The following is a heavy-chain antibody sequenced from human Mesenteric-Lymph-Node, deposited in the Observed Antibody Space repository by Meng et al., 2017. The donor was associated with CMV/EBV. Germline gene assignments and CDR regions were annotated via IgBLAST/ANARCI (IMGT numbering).Heavy chain of an antibody. V-gene: IGHV6-1*01. J-gene: IGHJ4*02. CDR2: TYYRTKWYN. CDR3: ARDFDY. CDR1: GDSGSRNSAA. Sequence: LSLTSGISGDSGSRNSAAWNWIRQSPSRGLEWLGRTYYRTKWYNDYAVAVKSRITINPDTSKNQFSLQLNSVTPEDTAVYYCARDFDYWGQGTLVTVSS.